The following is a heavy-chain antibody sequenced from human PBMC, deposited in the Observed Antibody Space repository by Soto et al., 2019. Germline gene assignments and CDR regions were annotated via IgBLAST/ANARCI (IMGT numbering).Heavy chain of an antibody. J-gene: IGHJ4*02. D-gene: IGHD4-4*01. CDR2: IKPSGGRT. CDR3: ARDTDSKAPCYFDY. CDR1: GYTFTSYY. Sequence: ASVKVSCKASGYTFTSYYMHWVRQAPGQGLEWMGIIKPSGGRTSYEQKFKGRVTMTRNTSTSTVYMELSSLRSEDTAVYYCARDTDSKAPCYFDYWGQGTLVTVSS. V-gene: IGHV1-46*03.